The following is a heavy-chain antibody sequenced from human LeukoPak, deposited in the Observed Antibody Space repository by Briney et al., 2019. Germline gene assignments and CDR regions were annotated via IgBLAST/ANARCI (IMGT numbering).Heavy chain of an antibody. V-gene: IGHV3-23*01. CDR1: GFTFSSYA. CDR3: AKDMRFDWTPYYFDY. J-gene: IGHJ4*02. D-gene: IGHD3-9*01. CDR2: ISGSGGST. Sequence: AGGSLRLSCAASGFTFSSYAMSWFRQAPGKGLEWVSAISGSGGSTYYADSVKGRFTISRDNSKNTLYLQMNSLRAEDTAVYYCAKDMRFDWTPYYFDYWGQGTLVTVSS.